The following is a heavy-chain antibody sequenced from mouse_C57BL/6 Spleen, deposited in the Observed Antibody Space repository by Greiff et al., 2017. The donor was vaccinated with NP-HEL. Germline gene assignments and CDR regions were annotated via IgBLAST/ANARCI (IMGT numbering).Heavy chain of an antibody. CDR3: AKPHDGYYHYAMDY. D-gene: IGHD2-3*01. CDR2: LWSGGST. Sequence: QVQLQQSGPGLVQPSQSLSITCTVSGFSLTSYGVHWVRQPPGKGLEWLGVLWSGGSTDYNAAFISNLSISKDNSKSQVFFKMNSLQADDTAIYYCAKPHDGYYHYAMDYWGQGTSVTVSS. CDR1: GFSLTSYG. J-gene: IGHJ4*01. V-gene: IGHV2-4*01.